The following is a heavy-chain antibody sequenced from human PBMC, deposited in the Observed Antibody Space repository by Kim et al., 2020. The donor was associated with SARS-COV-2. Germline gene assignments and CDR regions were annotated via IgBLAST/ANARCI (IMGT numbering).Heavy chain of an antibody. CDR1: GDTINNGGYF. CDR2: IYYTGTA. CDR3: ARGGVVPTAIRFDP. V-gene: IGHV4-31*03. D-gene: IGHD2-15*01. J-gene: IGHJ5*02. Sequence: SETLSLTCTVSGDTINNGGYFWHWIRQIPGKGLEWMGHIYYTGTASYIPSLQSRLTMSVDLSKSQLSLSLKSVTAADTAVYYCARGGVVPTAIRFDPWGQGTLVTVSS.